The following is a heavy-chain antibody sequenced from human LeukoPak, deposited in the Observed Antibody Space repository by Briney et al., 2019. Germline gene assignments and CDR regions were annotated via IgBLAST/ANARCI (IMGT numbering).Heavy chain of an antibody. CDR1: GYTFTSYG. J-gene: IGHJ4*02. CDR2: ISAYNGNT. D-gene: IGHD3-22*01. Sequence: VSVKVSCKASGYTFTSYGISWVRQAPGQGLEWMGWISAYNGNTNYAQKLQGRVTMTTDTSTSTAYMELRSLRSDDTAVYYCASSAPNYYDSSGNFDYWGQGALVTVSS. CDR3: ASSAPNYYDSSGNFDY. V-gene: IGHV1-18*01.